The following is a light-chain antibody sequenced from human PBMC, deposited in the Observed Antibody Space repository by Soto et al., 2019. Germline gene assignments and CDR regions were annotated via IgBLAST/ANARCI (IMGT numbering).Light chain of an antibody. CDR1: QSVSSTY. J-gene: IGKJ1*01. V-gene: IGKV3-20*01. Sequence: EIVLTQSPGTLSLSPGERATLSCRASQSVSSTYLAWYQHKPGQAPRLLIYGASSRATGIPDRFSGSGSGSDFTLTISRLQPEYLAVYYGQQSGSTLWTFGQGTKVEIK. CDR3: QQSGSTLWT. CDR2: GAS.